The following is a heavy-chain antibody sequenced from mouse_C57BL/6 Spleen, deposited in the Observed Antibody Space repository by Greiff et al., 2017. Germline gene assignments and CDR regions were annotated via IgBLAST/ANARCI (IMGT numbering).Heavy chain of an antibody. D-gene: IGHD1-1*01. CDR3: ALITTVVAIDY. V-gene: IGHV1-52*01. CDR1: GYTFTSYW. CDR2: IDTSDSET. J-gene: IGHJ2*01. Sequence: QVQLQQPGAELVRPGSSVKLSCKASGYTFTSYWMHWVKQRPIQGLEWIGNIDTSDSETHYNQKFKDKATLTVDKSSSTAYMQRSSLTSEDSAVYYCALITTVVAIDYWGQGTTLTVSS.